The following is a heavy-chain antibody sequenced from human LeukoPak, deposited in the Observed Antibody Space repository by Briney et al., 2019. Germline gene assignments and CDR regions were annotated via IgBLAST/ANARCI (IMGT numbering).Heavy chain of an antibody. J-gene: IGHJ4*02. Sequence: SETLSLTCTVSGGSISSYYWSWIRQPPGKGLEWIGYIYYSGSTNYNPSLKSRVTISVDTSKNQFSLKLSSVTAADTAEYYCATGGSGYYFYRWGQGTLVTVSS. CDR1: GGSISSYY. D-gene: IGHD3-22*01. V-gene: IGHV4-59*01. CDR3: ATGGSGYYFYR. CDR2: IYYSGST.